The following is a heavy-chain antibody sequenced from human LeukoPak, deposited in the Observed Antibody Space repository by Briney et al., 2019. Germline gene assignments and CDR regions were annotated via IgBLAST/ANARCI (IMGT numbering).Heavy chain of an antibody. CDR1: GGTFSSYA. J-gene: IGHJ6*03. D-gene: IGHD5-18*01. CDR3: ARGAAMVFYYSYYMDV. CDR2: IIPIFGTA. V-gene: IGHV1-69*06. Sequence: SVKVSCKASGGTFSSYAISWVRQAPGQGLEWMGGIIPIFGTANYAQKFQGRVTITADKSTSTAYMELSSLRSEDTAVYYCARGAAMVFYYSYYMDVWGKGTTVTISS.